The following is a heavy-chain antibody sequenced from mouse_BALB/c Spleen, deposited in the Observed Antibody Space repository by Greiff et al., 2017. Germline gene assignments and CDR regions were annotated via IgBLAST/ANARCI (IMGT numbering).Heavy chain of an antibody. CDR3: ARPGATGSNYFDY. Sequence: DVQLVESGGDLVKPGGSLKLSCAASGFTFSSYGMSWVRQTPDKRLEWVATISSGGSYTYYPDSVKGRFTISRDNAKNTLYLQMSSLKSEDTAMYYCARPGATGSNYFDYWGQGTTLTVSS. CDR2: ISSGGSYT. J-gene: IGHJ2*01. D-gene: IGHD4-1*02. V-gene: IGHV5-6*01. CDR1: GFTFSSYG.